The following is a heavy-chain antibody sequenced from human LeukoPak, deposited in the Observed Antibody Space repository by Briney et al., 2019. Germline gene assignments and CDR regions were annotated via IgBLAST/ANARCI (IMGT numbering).Heavy chain of an antibody. CDR2: ISGSGGST. CDR1: GFTFSSYG. Sequence: GGSLRLSCAASGFTFSSYGMSWVRQAPGKGLEWVSAISGSGGSTYYADSVKGRFTIFRDNSKNTLYLQMNSLRAEDTAVYYCAKANSISIFGVISPVDYWGQGTLVTVSS. D-gene: IGHD3-3*01. V-gene: IGHV3-23*01. J-gene: IGHJ4*02. CDR3: AKANSISIFGVISPVDY.